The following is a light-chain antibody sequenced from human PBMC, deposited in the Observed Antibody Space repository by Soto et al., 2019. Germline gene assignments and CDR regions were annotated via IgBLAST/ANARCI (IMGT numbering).Light chain of an antibody. CDR1: SSDVGGYNY. J-gene: IGLJ1*01. Sequence: QSALTQPPSASGSPGQSVTISCTGTSSDVGGYNYVSWYQQHPGRAPKLMIYEVSKRPSGVTDRFSGSKSGNTASLSVSGLQTEVEADYYCSSYAGSNNQVFGTGTKLTVL. CDR2: EVS. CDR3: SSYAGSNNQV. V-gene: IGLV2-8*01.